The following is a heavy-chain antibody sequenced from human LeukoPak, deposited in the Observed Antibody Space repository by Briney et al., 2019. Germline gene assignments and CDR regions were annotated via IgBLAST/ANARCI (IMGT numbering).Heavy chain of an antibody. J-gene: IGHJ6*02. D-gene: IGHD6-6*01. CDR1: GYTFTSYD. CDR3: ARGMEYSSSNYYYYGMDV. CDR2: MNPNSGNT. V-gene: IGHV1-8*01. Sequence: GASVKVSCKASGYTFTSYDINWVRQATGQGLEWMGWMNPNSGNTGYAQKFEGRVTMTRNTSISTAYIELSSLRSEDTAVYYCARGMEYSSSNYYYYGMDVWGQGTTVTVSS.